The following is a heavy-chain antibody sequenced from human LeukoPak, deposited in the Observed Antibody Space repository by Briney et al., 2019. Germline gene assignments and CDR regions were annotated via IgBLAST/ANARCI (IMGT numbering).Heavy chain of an antibody. Sequence: GGSLRLSCAASGFTFSSYWMSWVRQAPGKGLEWVANIKKDGSEKYYVDSVKGRFTISRDNAKNSLYLQMNSLRAEDTAVYYCAREAPYLIRQQLVRLLDFWGRGTLVTVSS. V-gene: IGHV3-7*01. CDR3: AREAPYLIRQQLVRLLDF. J-gene: IGHJ4*02. CDR1: GFTFSSYW. D-gene: IGHD1-1*01. CDR2: IKKDGSEK.